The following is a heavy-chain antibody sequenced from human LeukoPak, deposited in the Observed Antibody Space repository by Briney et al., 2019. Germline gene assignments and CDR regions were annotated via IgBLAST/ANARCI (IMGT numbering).Heavy chain of an antibody. Sequence: ASVKVSCKASGYTFTGYYMHWVRKAPGQGLEWMGWINPNSGGTNYAQKFQGRVTTTRDTSISTAYMELSRLRSDDTAVYYCARDQGVAHYYGMDVWGQGTTVTVSS. CDR3: ARDQGVAHYYGMDV. V-gene: IGHV1-2*02. CDR1: GYTFTGYY. CDR2: INPNSGGT. J-gene: IGHJ6*02.